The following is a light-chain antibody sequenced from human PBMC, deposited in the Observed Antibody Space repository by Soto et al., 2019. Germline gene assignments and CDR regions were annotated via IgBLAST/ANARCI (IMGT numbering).Light chain of an antibody. V-gene: IGKV1-12*01. CDR3: QLADGLRALT. Sequence: DIQMTQSPPYVSASVGDRVTISCRASQDADSWLSWFHQKPGGAPNLLNFHTSRKKSGVPPRLEGRDSVIRFTLTISSLQPEDFVTNYCQLADGLRALTFGDGTAVEI. J-gene: IGKJ4*01. CDR1: QDADSW. CDR2: HTS.